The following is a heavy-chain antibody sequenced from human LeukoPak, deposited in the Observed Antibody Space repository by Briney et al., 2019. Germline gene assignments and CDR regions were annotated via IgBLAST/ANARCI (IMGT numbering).Heavy chain of an antibody. J-gene: IGHJ3*02. Sequence: ASVKVSYKASSYTFTNYGISWVRQAPGQGLEWIGGISAYNGNTNYAQNLQDRVTMTTDTATNTAYMEPRSLRSDDTAVYYCARDQDPGAFDIWGQGTMVTVSS. V-gene: IGHV1-18*01. CDR1: SYTFTNYG. CDR2: ISAYNGNT. CDR3: ARDQDPGAFDI.